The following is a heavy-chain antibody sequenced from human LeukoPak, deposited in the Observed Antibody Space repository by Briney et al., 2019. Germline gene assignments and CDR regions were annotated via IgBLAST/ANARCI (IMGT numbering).Heavy chain of an antibody. D-gene: IGHD3-10*01. Sequence: GGSLRFSCAASGFTFSSYWMHWVRQAPGKGLVWVSRVTSDGSSTSYADSVKGRFTISRDNTKNTLSLQMDSLRAEDTAVYFCARGSDYYDVWGQGTMVIVSS. V-gene: IGHV3-74*01. J-gene: IGHJ3*01. CDR2: VTSDGSST. CDR3: ARGSDYYDV. CDR1: GFTFSSYW.